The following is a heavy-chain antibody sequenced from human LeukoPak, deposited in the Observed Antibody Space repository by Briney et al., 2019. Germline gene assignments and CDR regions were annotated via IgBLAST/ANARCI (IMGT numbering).Heavy chain of an antibody. D-gene: IGHD2-15*01. CDR1: GYTFTRYG. V-gene: IGHV1-18*01. CDR3: ARDDCSGGCFSGYFDL. CDR2: ISAYNGNT. Sequence: ASVKVSCKPSGYTFTRYGISWVRHAPGQGLEWMGWISAYNGNTNYAQKLQRTVTMTTDTSTSTAYMELRSLRSDDTAVYYCARDDCSGGCFSGYFDLWGRGTLVTVSS. J-gene: IGHJ2*01.